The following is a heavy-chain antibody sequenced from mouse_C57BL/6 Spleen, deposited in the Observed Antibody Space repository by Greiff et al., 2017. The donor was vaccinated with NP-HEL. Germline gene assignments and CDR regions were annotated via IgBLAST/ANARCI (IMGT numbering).Heavy chain of an antibody. V-gene: IGHV1-52*01. Sequence: QVQLQQPGAELVRPGSSVKLSCKASGYTFTSYWMHWVKQRPIQGLEWIGNIDPSDSETHYNQKFKDKATLTVDKSSSTAYMQLSSLTSEESAVYYCASGGSSLFGDWGQGTTLTVSS. D-gene: IGHD1-1*01. J-gene: IGHJ2*01. CDR1: GYTFTSYW. CDR2: IDPSDSET. CDR3: ASGGSSLFGD.